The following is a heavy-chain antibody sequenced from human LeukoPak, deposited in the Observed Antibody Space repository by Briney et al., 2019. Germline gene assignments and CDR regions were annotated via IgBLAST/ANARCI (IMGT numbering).Heavy chain of an antibody. V-gene: IGHV3-23*01. Sequence: PGGSLRLSCAASGFTFSSYGMSWVRQAQGKGLEWVSDISGSGGSTYYADSVKGRFTISRDNSKNTLYLQMNSLRAEDTAVYYCAKEGGWLPYYFDYWGQGTLVTVSS. CDR1: GFTFSSYG. D-gene: IGHD5-12*01. CDR3: AKEGGWLPYYFDY. J-gene: IGHJ4*02. CDR2: ISGSGGST.